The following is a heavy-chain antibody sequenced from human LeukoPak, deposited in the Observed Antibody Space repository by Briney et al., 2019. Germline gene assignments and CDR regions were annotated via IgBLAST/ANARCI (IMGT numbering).Heavy chain of an antibody. CDR2: ISGSGGST. CDR1: GFTFSSYG. J-gene: IGHJ5*02. D-gene: IGHD6-19*01. Sequence: GGTLRLSCAASGFTFSSYGMSWVRQAPGKGLEWVSAISGSGGSTYYADSVKGRFTISRDNSKNTLYLQMNSLRAEDTAVYYCAKGDSFGSGWYVWFDPWGQGTLVTVSS. V-gene: IGHV3-23*01. CDR3: AKGDSFGSGWYVWFDP.